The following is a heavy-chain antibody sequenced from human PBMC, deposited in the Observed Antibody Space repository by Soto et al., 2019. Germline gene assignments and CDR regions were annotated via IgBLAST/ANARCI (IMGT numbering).Heavy chain of an antibody. V-gene: IGHV4-39*01. CDR2: IYYSGST. CDR1: GGSISSSSYY. D-gene: IGHD2-15*01. Sequence: QLQLQESGPGLVKPSETLSLTCTVSGGSISSSSYYWGWIRQPPGKGLEWIGSIYYSGSTYYNPSLKSRVTISVDTSKNQFSLKRSSVTAADTAVYYCARHRQDCSGGSCYSHWFDPWGQGTLVTVSS. J-gene: IGHJ5*02. CDR3: ARHRQDCSGGSCYSHWFDP.